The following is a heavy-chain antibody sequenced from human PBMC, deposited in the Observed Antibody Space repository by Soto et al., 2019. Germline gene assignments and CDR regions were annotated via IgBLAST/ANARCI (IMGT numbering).Heavy chain of an antibody. D-gene: IGHD3-3*01. CDR2: MSSDGRNT. J-gene: IGHJ4*02. Sequence: QVQLVESGGGVVQPGRSLRLSCVASGFTFITYAMQWVRQAPGKGLEWVAVMSSDGRNTYYADSVKGRFTISRDNSKNTLYLQMNSLRAEDTAVYFCASDFWSEGFGERFDYWGQGTLVTVSS. CDR1: GFTFITYA. CDR3: ASDFWSEGFGERFDY. V-gene: IGHV3-30*04.